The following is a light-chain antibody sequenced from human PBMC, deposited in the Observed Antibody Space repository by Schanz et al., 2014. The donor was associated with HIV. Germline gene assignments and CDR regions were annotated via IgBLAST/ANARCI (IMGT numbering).Light chain of an antibody. Sequence: QSVLTQPPSVSAAPGQRVTISCSGSAFNIGHNFVSWYQQFPGTAPRLLMYLNNQRPSGIPDRFSGSKSGTSATLVISDLQTGDEADYYCGTWENTLTGEIFGGGTKLTVL. CDR1: AFNIGHNF. J-gene: IGLJ2*01. V-gene: IGLV1-51*01. CDR2: LNN. CDR3: GTWENTLTGEI.